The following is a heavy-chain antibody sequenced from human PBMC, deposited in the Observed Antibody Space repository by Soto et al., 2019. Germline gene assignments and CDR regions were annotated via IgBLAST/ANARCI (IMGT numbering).Heavy chain of an antibody. CDR3: ARVGRYGAPFDY. Sequence: QVQLVQSGAEVKKPGASVKVSCKASGYTFTSYDINWVRQAPGQGLEWMGWINPNSGGTNYAQKFQGWVTMTRDTSISTAYMELSRLRSDDTAVYYCARVGRYGAPFDYWSQGTLVTVSS. V-gene: IGHV1-2*04. CDR1: GYTFTSYD. J-gene: IGHJ4*02. D-gene: IGHD4-17*01. CDR2: INPNSGGT.